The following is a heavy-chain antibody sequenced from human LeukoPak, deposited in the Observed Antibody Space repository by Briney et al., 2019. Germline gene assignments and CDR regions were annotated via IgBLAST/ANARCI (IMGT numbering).Heavy chain of an antibody. V-gene: IGHV3-30*04. CDR2: ISYDGSNK. CDR1: GFTFSSYA. CDR3: ARESIAAAGNYYYYGMDV. J-gene: IGHJ6*04. D-gene: IGHD6-13*01. Sequence: GRSLRLSCAASGFTFSSYAMHWVRQAPGKGLEWVAVISYDGSNKFYADSVKGRFTISRDNSKNTLYLQMNSLRAEDTAVYYCARESIAAAGNYYYYGMDVWGKGTTVTVSS.